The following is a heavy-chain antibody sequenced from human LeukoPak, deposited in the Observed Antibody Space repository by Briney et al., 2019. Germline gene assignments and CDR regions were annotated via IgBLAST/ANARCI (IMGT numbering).Heavy chain of an antibody. CDR2: FDPEDGET. CDR1: GYTLTELS. V-gene: IGHV1-24*01. CDR3: ATRSRRGSYYDAFDI. Sequence: ASVKVSCKVSGYTLTELSMHWVRQAPGKGLEWMGGFDPEDGETIYAQKFQGRVTMTEDTSTDTAYMELSSMRSEDTAVYYCATRSRRGSYYDAFDIWGQGTMVTVSS. J-gene: IGHJ3*02. D-gene: IGHD1-26*01.